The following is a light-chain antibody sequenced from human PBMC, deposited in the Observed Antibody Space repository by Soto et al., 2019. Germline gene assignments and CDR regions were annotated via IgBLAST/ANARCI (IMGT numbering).Light chain of an antibody. Sequence: EIVLTQSPATLSLSPGEGASLSCRASQNISTYLAWYQQRPGQVPRLLIYGVSKRAPAIPPRFSGSGSGTDFTLSVSGLETEDFAVYSCQQYGDSPSTFGQGTKLEIK. V-gene: IGKV3-11*01. CDR1: QNISTY. CDR3: QQYGDSPST. CDR2: GVS. J-gene: IGKJ2*01.